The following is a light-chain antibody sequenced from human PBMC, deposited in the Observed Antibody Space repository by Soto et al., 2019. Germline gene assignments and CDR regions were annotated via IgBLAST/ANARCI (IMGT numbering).Light chain of an antibody. CDR3: SSLTRSNSSV. J-gene: IGLJ1*01. V-gene: IGLV2-14*03. CDR1: SSDVGAYNY. Sequence: QSALTQPASVSGSPGQSITISCTGTSSDVGAYNYVSWYQQHPGKVPKLMIYDVSDRPSGVSNRFSGSKSGNTASLTISGLQAEDEADYCCSSLTRSNSSVFGTGTKVTVL. CDR2: DVS.